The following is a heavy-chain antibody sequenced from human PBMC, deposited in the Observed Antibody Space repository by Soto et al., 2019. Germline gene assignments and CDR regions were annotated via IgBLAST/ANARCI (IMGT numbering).Heavy chain of an antibody. J-gene: IGHJ4*02. D-gene: IGHD1-26*01. CDR1: GGTFSNSP. V-gene: IGHV1-69*08. Sequence: QVQLVQSGAELRKPGSAVKLSCKASGGTFSNSPISWVRQIPGQGPEWMGRIIPSPARTIYSRKFRGRVILTADESTRTVYMTLGSLTTEDSGVYYCARDQVGASSFDYWGQGTRVTVSS. CDR2: IIPSPART. CDR3: ARDQVGASSFDY.